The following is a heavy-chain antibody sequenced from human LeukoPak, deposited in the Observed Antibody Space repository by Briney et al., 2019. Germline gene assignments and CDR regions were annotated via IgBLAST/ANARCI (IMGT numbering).Heavy chain of an antibody. J-gene: IGHJ6*03. CDR2: TSIIGSTT. Sequence: GGSLRLSCEVSGLTFNDYYMSWIRQAPGKGLEWVSSTSIIGSTTYYADSVKGRFTNSRDNAKNSLYLQMNSLRADDTALYYCARGYFLDIDVWGKGTTVTISS. D-gene: IGHD1-26*01. CDR1: GLTFNDYY. V-gene: IGHV3-11*04. CDR3: ARGYFLDIDV.